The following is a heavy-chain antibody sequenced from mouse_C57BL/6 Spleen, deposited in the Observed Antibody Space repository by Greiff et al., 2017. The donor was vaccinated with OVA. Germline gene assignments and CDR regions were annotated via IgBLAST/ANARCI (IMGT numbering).Heavy chain of an antibody. J-gene: IGHJ2*01. CDR2: IYPGDGDT. D-gene: IGHD1-1*01. Sequence: VQLQQSGPELVKPGASVKISCKASGYAFSSSWLHWVKQRPGKGLEWIGRIYPGDGDTNYNGKFKGKATLTEDKSSSTAYKQLSSLTSEDSAVYFCARGDYYGRSYDWGQGTTLTVSS. CDR1: GYAFSSSW. CDR3: ARGDYYGRSYD. V-gene: IGHV1-82*01.